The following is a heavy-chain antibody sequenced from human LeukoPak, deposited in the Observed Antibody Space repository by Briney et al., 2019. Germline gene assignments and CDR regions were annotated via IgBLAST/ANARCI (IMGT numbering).Heavy chain of an antibody. CDR3: ARGGSSWYPYYFDY. D-gene: IGHD6-13*01. CDR1: GFTFSSYW. J-gene: IGHJ4*02. Sequence: GGSLRLSCAASGFTFSSYWMSWVRQAPGKGLEWVANIKQDGSEKYYVGSVNGRFTISRDNAKNSLYLQMNSLRAEDTAVYYCARGGSSWYPYYFDYWGQGTLVTVSS. CDR2: IKQDGSEK. V-gene: IGHV3-7*03.